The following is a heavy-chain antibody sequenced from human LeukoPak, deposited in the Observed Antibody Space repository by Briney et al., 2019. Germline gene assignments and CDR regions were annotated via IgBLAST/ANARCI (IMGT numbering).Heavy chain of an antibody. V-gene: IGHV1-2*02. CDR1: GYTFTGYY. D-gene: IGHD3-10*01. CDR3: ARGFFGSGSYYDY. Sequence: SVKVSCKASGYTFTGYYMHWVRQAPGQGLEWMGWINPNSGGTNYAQKFQGRVTMTRDTSISTAYMELSRLRSDDTAVYYCARGFFGSGSYYDYWGQGTLVTVSS. J-gene: IGHJ4*02. CDR2: INPNSGGT.